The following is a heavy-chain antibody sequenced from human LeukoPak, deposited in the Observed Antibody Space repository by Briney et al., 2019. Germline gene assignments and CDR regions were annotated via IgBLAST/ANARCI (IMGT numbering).Heavy chain of an antibody. CDR1: GFTFSHYA. CDR3: AKRRGDV. J-gene: IGHJ6*04. V-gene: IGHV3-23*01. Sequence: PGGSLRLSCVVSGFTFSHYAMTWVRQAPGKGLEWVSSISNSGDDTDYADSVKGRFTVSRDNSENSLYLQMNSLGVEDTAVYYCAKRRGDVWGKGTTFTVSS. CDR2: ISNSGDDT.